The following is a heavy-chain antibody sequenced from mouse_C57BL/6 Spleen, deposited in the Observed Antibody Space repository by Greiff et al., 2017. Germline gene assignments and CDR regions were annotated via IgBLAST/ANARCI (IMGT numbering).Heavy chain of an antibody. CDR1: GYTFTDYN. CDR2: INPNNGGT. V-gene: IGHV1-18*01. J-gene: IGHJ2*01. CDR3: ARGGVTTRDYFDY. D-gene: IGHD2-12*01. Sequence: EVQRVESGPELVKPGASVKIPCKASGYTFTDYNMDWVKQSHGKSLEWIGDINPNNGGTTYNQKFKGKATLTVDKSSRTAYMELRSLTSENTEVYYCARGGVTTRDYFDYWGQGTTLTVSS.